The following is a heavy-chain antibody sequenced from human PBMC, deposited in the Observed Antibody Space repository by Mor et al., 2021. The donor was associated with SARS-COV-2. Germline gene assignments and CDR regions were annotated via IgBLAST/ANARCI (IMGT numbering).Heavy chain of an antibody. CDR2: ISAYNGNT. CDR3: ARDRGEVRGVICMDV. J-gene: IGHJ6*02. Sequence: WGRQAPGQGLEWMGWISAYNGNTNYAQKLQGRVTMTTDTSTSTAYMELRSLRSDDTAVYYCARDRGEVRGVICMDVWGQGTTV. D-gene: IGHD3-10*01. V-gene: IGHV1-18*01.